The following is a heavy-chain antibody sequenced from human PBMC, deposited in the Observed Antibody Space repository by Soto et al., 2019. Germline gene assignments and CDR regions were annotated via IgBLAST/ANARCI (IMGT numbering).Heavy chain of an antibody. CDR3: ARGGYYETSGGKLTHSGWDV. CDR1: GYTFIRYG. CDR2: ISPYNDYT. D-gene: IGHD3-10*01. J-gene: IGHJ6*04. V-gene: IGHV1-18*01. Sequence: QVQLAQSANEVKKPGASVRVSCKAAGYTFIRYGIAWVRQAPGQGLEWMGWISPYNDYTVYAQKFQGRVSMTADTPRITVYRNLRGLKSDDRAVYYGARGGYYETSGGKLTHSGWDVWGKGTSVSVSS.